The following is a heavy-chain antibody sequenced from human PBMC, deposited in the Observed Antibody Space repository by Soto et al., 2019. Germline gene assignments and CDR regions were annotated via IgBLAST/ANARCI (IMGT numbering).Heavy chain of an antibody. V-gene: IGHV3-49*03. J-gene: IGHJ4*02. Sequence: GGSLRLSCTASGFTFGYSPMSCFRQAPGMGLEWLVFIRGKAYGGTTEYAASVTGRFTISRDDSKSIAYLQMNSLKTEDTAVYYCARTYCGGDCSFFDYWGQGTLVTVSS. CDR1: GFTFGYSP. CDR2: IRGKAYGGTT. D-gene: IGHD2-21*02. CDR3: ARTYCGGDCSFFDY.